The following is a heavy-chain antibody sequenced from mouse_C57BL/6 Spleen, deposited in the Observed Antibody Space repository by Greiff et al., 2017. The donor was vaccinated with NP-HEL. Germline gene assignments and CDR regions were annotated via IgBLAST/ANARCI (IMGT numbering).Heavy chain of an antibody. J-gene: IGHJ2*01. D-gene: IGHD2-4*01. CDR2: IDPENGDT. Sequence: EVQLQQSGAELVRPGASVKLSCTASGFNIKDDYMHWVKQRPEQGLEWIGWIDPENGDTEYASKFQGKATIPADTSSNTAYLQLSSLTSEDTAVYYCTSLYDFDDYWGQGTTLTVSS. V-gene: IGHV14-4*01. CDR3: TSLYDFDDY. CDR1: GFNIKDDY.